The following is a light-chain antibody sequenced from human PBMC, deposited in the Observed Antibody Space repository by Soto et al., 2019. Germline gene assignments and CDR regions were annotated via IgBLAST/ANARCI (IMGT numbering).Light chain of an antibody. CDR3: QQSYSAPQT. CDR2: AAS. J-gene: IGKJ1*01. CDR1: QDLSSW. Sequence: DIQMTQSPSSVSASVGDRVTITCRASQDLSSWLAWYQQKPGRAPTLLIYAASILQSGVPSRFSGSGSGTDFTLTISSLQPEDFATYHCQQSYSAPQTFGQGTKVDIK. V-gene: IGKV1-12*01.